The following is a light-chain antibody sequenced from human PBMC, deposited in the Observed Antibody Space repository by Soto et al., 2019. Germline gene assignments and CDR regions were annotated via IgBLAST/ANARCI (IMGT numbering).Light chain of an antibody. CDR3: SSYTSSSTPL. CDR2: DVS. J-gene: IGLJ3*02. Sequence: QSVLTQPASVSGSPGQSITISCTGTSSDVGGYNYVSWYQQHPGKAPKLMIYDVSNRPSGVSNRFSGSKSGNTASLTISGLQAEDEAEYYCSSYTSSSTPLFGGGTKVTVL. CDR1: SSDVGGYNY. V-gene: IGLV2-14*01.